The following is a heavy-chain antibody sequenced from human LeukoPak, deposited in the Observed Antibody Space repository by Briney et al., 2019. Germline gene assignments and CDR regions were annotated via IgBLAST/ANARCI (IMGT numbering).Heavy chain of an antibody. Sequence: SETLSLTCTVSGGSISSSSYCWVWIRQPPGKGLEWIGSIYYSGSTYYNPSLKSRVTISVDTSKNQFSLKLSSVTAVNTEVLYCATLLIIVNPGYMGSYGMDVWGQGTTVTVSS. CDR2: IYYSGST. CDR3: ATLLIIVNPGYMGSYGMDV. J-gene: IGHJ6*02. V-gene: IGHV4-39*01. CDR1: GGSISSSSYC. D-gene: IGHD2/OR15-2a*01.